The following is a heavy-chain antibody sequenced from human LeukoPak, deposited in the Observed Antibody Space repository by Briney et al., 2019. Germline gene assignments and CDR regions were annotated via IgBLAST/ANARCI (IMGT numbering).Heavy chain of an antibody. V-gene: IGHV4-34*01. Sequence: SETLSLTCAVYGGSFSGYYWSWIRQPPGKGLEWIGEINHSGSTNYNPSLKGRVTISVDTSKNQFSLKLSSVTAADTAVYYCARLTHVLLWFRELLTHDAFDIWGQGTMVTVSS. CDR1: GGSFSGYY. J-gene: IGHJ3*02. D-gene: IGHD3-10*01. CDR3: ARLTHVLLWFRELLTHDAFDI. CDR2: INHSGST.